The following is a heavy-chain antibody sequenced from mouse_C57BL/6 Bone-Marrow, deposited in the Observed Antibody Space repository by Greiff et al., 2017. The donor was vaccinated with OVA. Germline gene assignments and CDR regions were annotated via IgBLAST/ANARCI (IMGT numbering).Heavy chain of an antibody. J-gene: IGHJ2*01. V-gene: IGHV1-69*01. CDR1: GYTFTSYW. CDR2: IDPSDSYT. D-gene: IGHD1-1*02. CDR3: ARGWVGVGLDN. Sequence: VQLQQPGAELVMPGASVKLSCKASGYTFTSYWMHWVKQRPGQGLEWIGEIDPSDSYTKYNQKFKGKSTLTVDKSSSTAYMQLSSLTSEDSAVYYCARGWVGVGLDNWGQGTTLTVSS.